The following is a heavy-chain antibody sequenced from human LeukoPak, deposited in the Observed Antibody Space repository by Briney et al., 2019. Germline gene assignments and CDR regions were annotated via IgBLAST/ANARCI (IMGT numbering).Heavy chain of an antibody. D-gene: IGHD5-18*01. Sequence: ASVKVSCKASGYTFTSNYIHWVRQAPGQGLEWMGIINPSGGSTSYAQKFQGRVTMTRDTSTSTVYMELSSLRSEDTAVYYCARGGAIQLTNRGYFDYWGQGTLVTVSS. J-gene: IGHJ4*02. CDR3: ARGGAIQLTNRGYFDY. CDR2: INPSGGST. CDR1: GYTFTSNY. V-gene: IGHV1-46*01.